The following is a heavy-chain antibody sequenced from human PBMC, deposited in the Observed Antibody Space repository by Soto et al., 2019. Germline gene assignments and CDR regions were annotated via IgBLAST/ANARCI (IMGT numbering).Heavy chain of an antibody. V-gene: IGHV1-69*01. Sequence: QVQLVQSGAEVKKPGSSVKVSCKASGGTFSSYAISWVRQAPGQGLEWMGGIIPIFGTANYAQKFQGRVTITADESTSTAYMELGSLRSEDTAVYYCASAAYCGGDCYFAFDIWGQGTMVTVSS. J-gene: IGHJ3*02. CDR1: GGTFSSYA. CDR2: IIPIFGTA. CDR3: ASAAYCGGDCYFAFDI. D-gene: IGHD2-21*02.